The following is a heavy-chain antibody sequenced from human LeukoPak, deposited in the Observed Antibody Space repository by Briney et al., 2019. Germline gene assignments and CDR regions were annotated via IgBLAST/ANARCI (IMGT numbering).Heavy chain of an antibody. CDR1: GYTFTSYA. Sequence: ASVKVSCKASGYTFTSYAMNWVRQAPGQGLEWMGWINTNTGNPTYAQGFTGRFVFSLDTSVSTAYLQISSLKAEDTAVYYCARDIAAAGTGGFDYYYYGMDVWGQGTTVTVSS. D-gene: IGHD6-13*01. CDR3: ARDIAAAGTGGFDYYYYGMDV. V-gene: IGHV7-4-1*02. CDR2: INTNTGNP. J-gene: IGHJ6*02.